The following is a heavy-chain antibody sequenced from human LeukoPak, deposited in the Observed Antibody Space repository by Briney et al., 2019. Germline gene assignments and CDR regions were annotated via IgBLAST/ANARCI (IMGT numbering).Heavy chain of an antibody. CDR1: GFTFSSYA. J-gene: IGHJ4*02. D-gene: IGHD4-23*01. V-gene: IGHV3-66*01. Sequence: PGGSLRLSCAASGFTFSSYAMSWVRQAPGKGLEWVSVIYSGGSTYYADSVKGRFTISRDNSKNTLYLQMSNLRAEDTAVYYCARVPRGHGGNSGAIDYWGQGTLVTVSS. CDR3: ARVPRGHGGNSGAIDY. CDR2: IYSGGST.